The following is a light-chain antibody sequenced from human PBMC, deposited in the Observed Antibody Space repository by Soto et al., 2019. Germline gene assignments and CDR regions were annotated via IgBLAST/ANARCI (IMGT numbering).Light chain of an antibody. Sequence: EIVMTQSPATLSTSQGERATLSCRASQSVSSNLAWYQQKPGQTPSLLIYAASTSATGIPARFSGSGSGTGFTLTISSLQSEDFAVYYCQHYNNWAFTFGRGTKVDIK. CDR3: QHYNNWAFT. J-gene: IGKJ3*01. CDR1: QSVSSN. V-gene: IGKV3-15*01. CDR2: AAS.